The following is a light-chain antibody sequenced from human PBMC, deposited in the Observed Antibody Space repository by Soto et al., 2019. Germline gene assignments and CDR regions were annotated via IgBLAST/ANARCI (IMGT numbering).Light chain of an antibody. CDR2: DTS. Sequence: EIVVTQSPATLSVSPGERVTLSCRASQSVYSSLAWYQQRPGQAPRLLIYDTSTRAAGIAARFSGSESGTEFAITISGLQSEDFAVYYCQQYVHWPPGTFGQGTTVDIK. J-gene: IGKJ1*01. CDR1: QSVYSS. V-gene: IGKV3-15*01. CDR3: QQYVHWPPGT.